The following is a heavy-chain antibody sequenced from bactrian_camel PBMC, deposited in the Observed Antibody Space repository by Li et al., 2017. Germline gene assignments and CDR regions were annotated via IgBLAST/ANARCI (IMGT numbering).Heavy chain of an antibody. D-gene: IGHD6*01. V-gene: IGHV3S40*01. CDR2: INRGGYST. CDR3: TREDPGAGRAD. Sequence: VQLVESGGGLVQPGGSLRLSCAASGFTFATYDMGWVRQAPGKGLEWVSSINRGGYSTFYPDSLKGRFTISRDDAKNALYLQLNSLKTEDTAMYYCTREDPGAGRADWGQGTQVTVS. J-gene: IGHJ4*01. CDR1: GFTFATYD.